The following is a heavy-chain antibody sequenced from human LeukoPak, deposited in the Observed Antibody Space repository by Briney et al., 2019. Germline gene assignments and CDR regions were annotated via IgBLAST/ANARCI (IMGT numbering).Heavy chain of an antibody. D-gene: IGHD3-22*01. J-gene: IGHJ4*02. CDR3: ATGGVHYYDSSADY. Sequence: GGSLRLSCAASGFTFSRSSMNWVRQAPGKGLEWVSSITTSSSYIYYADSVKGRFTISRDNAKNSLYLQMDSLRGEDTAVYYCATGGVHYYDSSADYWGQGTLVTVSS. V-gene: IGHV3-21*01. CDR1: GFTFSRSS. CDR2: ITTSSSYI.